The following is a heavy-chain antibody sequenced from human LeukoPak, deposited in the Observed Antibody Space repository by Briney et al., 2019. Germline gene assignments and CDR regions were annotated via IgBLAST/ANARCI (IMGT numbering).Heavy chain of an antibody. J-gene: IGHJ5*02. D-gene: IGHD3-3*01. Sequence: SETLSLTCAVYGGSFSGNYWSWIRQPPGKGLEWIGEINHSGSTNYNPSLKSRVTISVDTSKNQFSLKLSSVTAADTAVYYCARSSYYDFWSGYYGGNWFDPWGQGTLVTASS. CDR1: GGSFSGNY. CDR2: INHSGST. V-gene: IGHV4-34*01. CDR3: ARSSYYDFWSGYYGGNWFDP.